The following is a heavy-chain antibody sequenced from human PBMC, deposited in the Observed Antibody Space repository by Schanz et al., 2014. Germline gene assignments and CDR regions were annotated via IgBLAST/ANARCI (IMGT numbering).Heavy chain of an antibody. J-gene: IGHJ4*02. Sequence: QVQLQESGPGLAKPSQTLSLTYTFSGASISSRDFYWSWIRQFPGKGLEWIGYISYSGRTYYSPTLKSRLTISVETSKNRFSLRLSSVTAADTAIYYCSRGECSSTSCDEVAPPDDWGQGTLXTVSS. CDR3: SRGECSSTSCDEVAPPDD. D-gene: IGHD2-2*01. V-gene: IGHV4-30-4*08. CDR1: GASISSRDFY. CDR2: ISYSGRT.